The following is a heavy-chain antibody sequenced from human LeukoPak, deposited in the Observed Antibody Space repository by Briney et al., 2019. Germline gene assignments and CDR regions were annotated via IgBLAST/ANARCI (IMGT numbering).Heavy chain of an antibody. V-gene: IGHV4-34*01. D-gene: IGHD3-10*01. J-gene: IGHJ6*02. CDR3: ARGRITMVRGVIIQVDYYYGMDV. CDR1: GGSFSGYY. CDR2: INHSGST. Sequence: PSETLSLTCAVYGGSFSGYYWSWIRQPPGKGLEWIGEINHSGSTNYNPSLKSRVTISVDTSKNQFSLKLSSVTAADTAVYYCARGRITMVRGVIIQVDYYYGMDVWGQGTTVTVSS.